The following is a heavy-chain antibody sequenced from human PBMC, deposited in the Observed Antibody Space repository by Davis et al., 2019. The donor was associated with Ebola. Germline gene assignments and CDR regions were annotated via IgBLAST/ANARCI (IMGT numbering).Heavy chain of an antibody. Sequence: PGGSLRLSCAASGFTFSSYGMHWVRQAPGKGLEWVSYISSSSSTIYYADSVKGRFTISRDNAKNSLYLQMNSLRDEDTAVYYCARTPYDSSGYYPYWGQGTLVTVSS. CDR2: ISSSSSTI. V-gene: IGHV3-48*02. CDR3: ARTPYDSSGYYPY. D-gene: IGHD3-22*01. CDR1: GFTFSSYG. J-gene: IGHJ4*02.